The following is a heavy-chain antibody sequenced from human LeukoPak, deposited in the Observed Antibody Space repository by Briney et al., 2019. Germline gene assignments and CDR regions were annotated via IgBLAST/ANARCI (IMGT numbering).Heavy chain of an antibody. V-gene: IGHV3-53*01. CDR3: ARASHYYDSSGSHDAFDI. J-gene: IGHJ3*02. Sequence: HPGGSLRLSCAASGFTVSSNYMSWVRQAPGKGLEWVSVIYSGGSTYYADSVKGRFTISRDNSKNTLYLQMNSLRAEDTAVYYCARASHYYDSSGSHDAFDIWGQGTMVTVSS. CDR1: GFTVSSNY. CDR2: IYSGGST. D-gene: IGHD3-22*01.